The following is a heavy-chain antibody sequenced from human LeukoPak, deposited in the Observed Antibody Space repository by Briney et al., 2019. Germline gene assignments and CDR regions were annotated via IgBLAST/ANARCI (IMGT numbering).Heavy chain of an antibody. Sequence: PSETLSLTCTVSGGSISSYYWSWIRQPPGKGLEWIGYIYYSGSTNYNPSLKSRVTISVDTSKNQFSLQLNSVTPEDTAIYYCARGHGKNWFDPWGQGTLVTVSS. CDR1: GGSISSYY. V-gene: IGHV4-59*12. CDR3: ARGHGKNWFDP. J-gene: IGHJ5*02. CDR2: IYYSGST.